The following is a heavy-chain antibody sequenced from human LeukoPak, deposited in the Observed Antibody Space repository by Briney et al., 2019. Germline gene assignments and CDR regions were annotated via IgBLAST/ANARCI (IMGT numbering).Heavy chain of an antibody. Sequence: SQTLSLTCAISGDSVSSNSVAWNWIRQSPSRGLEWLGRTYYRSKWYNDYAVSVKSRITINPDTSKNQFSLHLNSVTPEDTAVYYCVRDSDADCDAFDIWGQGTMVTVSS. CDR2: TYYRSKWYN. V-gene: IGHV6-1*01. D-gene: IGHD4-17*01. CDR1: GDSVSSNSVA. CDR3: VRDSDADCDAFDI. J-gene: IGHJ3*02.